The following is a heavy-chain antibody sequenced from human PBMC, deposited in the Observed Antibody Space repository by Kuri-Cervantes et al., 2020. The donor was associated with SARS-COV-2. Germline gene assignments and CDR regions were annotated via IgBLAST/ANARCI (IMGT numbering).Heavy chain of an antibody. CDR2: ISGSGGST. D-gene: IGHD6-6*01. Sequence: GGSLRLSCAASGFTFDDYGMSWVRQAPGKGLEWVSAISGSGGSTYYADSVKGRFTISRDNSKNTLYLQMNSLRAEDTAVYYCAKDRKVAARGYFDYWGQGTLVTVSS. V-gene: IGHV3-23*01. CDR1: GFTFDDYG. J-gene: IGHJ4*02. CDR3: AKDRKVAARGYFDY.